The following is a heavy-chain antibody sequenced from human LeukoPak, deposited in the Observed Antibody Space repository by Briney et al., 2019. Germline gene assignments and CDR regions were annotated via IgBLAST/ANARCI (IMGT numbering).Heavy chain of an antibody. CDR2: IYYSEST. D-gene: IGHD4-17*01. Sequence: PSETLSLTCTVSGGSISSSSYYWGWIRQPPGEGLEWIGSIYYSESTYYNPSLKSRVTISVDTSKKQFSLKLSSVTAADTAVYYCARALYGDYTLGMDVWGQGTTVTVSS. CDR3: ARALYGDYTLGMDV. V-gene: IGHV4-39*07. J-gene: IGHJ6*02. CDR1: GGSISSSSYY.